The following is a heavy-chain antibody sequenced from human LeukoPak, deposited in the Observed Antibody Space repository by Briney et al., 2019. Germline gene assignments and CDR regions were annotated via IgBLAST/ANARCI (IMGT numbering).Heavy chain of an antibody. CDR3: ARSLYYYDSSGYSKKNNWFNP. CDR2: ISAYNGNT. CDR1: GYTFTSYG. V-gene: IGHV1-18*01. D-gene: IGHD3-22*01. Sequence: ASVKVSCKASGYTFTSYGISWVRQALGQGLGWMGWISAYNGNTNYAQKLQGRVTMTTDTSTSTAYMELRSLRSDDTAVYYCARSLYYYDSSGYSKKNNWFNPWGQGTLVTVSS. J-gene: IGHJ5*02.